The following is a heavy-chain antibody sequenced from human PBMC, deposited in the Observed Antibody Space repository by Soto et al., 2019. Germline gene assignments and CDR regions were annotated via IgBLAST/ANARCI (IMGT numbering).Heavy chain of an antibody. CDR2: IYYSGIT. Sequence: PSETLSLTCTVSGGSISSYYWSWIRQPPGKGLEWIGYIYYSGITNYNPSLKSRVTISVDTSKNQFSLKLSSVTAADTAVYYCARHLRKGEILWFGEFSWGPGTVVTV. CDR3: ARHLRKGEILWFGEFS. V-gene: IGHV4-59*01. D-gene: IGHD3-10*01. J-gene: IGHJ4*02. CDR1: GGSISSYY.